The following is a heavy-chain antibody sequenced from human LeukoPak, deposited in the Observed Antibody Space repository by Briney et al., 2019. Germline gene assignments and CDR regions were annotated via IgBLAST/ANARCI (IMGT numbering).Heavy chain of an antibody. D-gene: IGHD4-17*01. CDR1: GYTFTGYY. V-gene: IGHV1-2*02. CDR2: INPNSGGT. Sequence: ASVKVSCKASGYTFTGYYTHWVRQAPGQGLEWMGWINPNSGGTNYAQKFQGRVTMTRDTSISTAYMELSRLRSDDTAVYYCARVRPYYGDALDYWGQGTLVTVSS. CDR3: ARVRPYYGDALDY. J-gene: IGHJ4*02.